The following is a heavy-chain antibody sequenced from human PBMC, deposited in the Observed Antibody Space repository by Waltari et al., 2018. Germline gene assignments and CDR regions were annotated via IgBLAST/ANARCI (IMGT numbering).Heavy chain of an antibody. CDR3: ARLALGYCTSPRCRQNES. V-gene: IGHV4-38-2*01. D-gene: IGHD2-8*01. CDR2: IYHEGTT. Sequence: QVQLQESGPALVRPSETLSLTCVVSDYSIGSGYYWGWIRQAPGKGLGWIANIYHEGTTYYNPSLKSRVAISMDTSGNQFSLKLSAVTATDTAVYYCARLALGYCTSPRCRQNESWGQGTLVTVSS. CDR1: DYSIGSGYY. J-gene: IGHJ5*02.